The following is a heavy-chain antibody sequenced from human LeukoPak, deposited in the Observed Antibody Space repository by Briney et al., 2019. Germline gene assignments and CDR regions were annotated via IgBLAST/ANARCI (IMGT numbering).Heavy chain of an antibody. CDR2: VSGSGGST. D-gene: IGHD2-15*01. CDR3: AKGLRYCSGGSCYGAYYFDY. CDR1: GFTFSLYA. J-gene: IGHJ4*02. V-gene: IGHV3-23*01. Sequence: GGSLRLSCAASGFTFSLYAMNWVRQAPGKGLEWVSVVSGSGGSTYYADSVKGRFTISRDNSKNTLYLQMNSLRAEDTAVYYCAKGLRYCSGGSCYGAYYFDYWGQGTLVTVSS.